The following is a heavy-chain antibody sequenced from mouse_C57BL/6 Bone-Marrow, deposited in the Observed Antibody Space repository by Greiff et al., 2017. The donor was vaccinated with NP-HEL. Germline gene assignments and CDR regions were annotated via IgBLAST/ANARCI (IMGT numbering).Heavy chain of an antibody. CDR1: GFTFSDYY. D-gene: IGHD1-1*01. J-gene: IGHJ1*03. CDR2: INYDGSST. V-gene: IGHV5-16*01. Sequence: EVKLVESEGGLVQPGSSMKLSCTASGFTFSDYYMAWVRQVPEKGLEWVANINYDGSSTYYLDSLKSRFIISRDNAKNMLYLQMSSLKSEDTATYYCARDRGPYYYGSSWDFDVWGTGTTVTVSS. CDR3: ARDRGPYYYGSSWDFDV.